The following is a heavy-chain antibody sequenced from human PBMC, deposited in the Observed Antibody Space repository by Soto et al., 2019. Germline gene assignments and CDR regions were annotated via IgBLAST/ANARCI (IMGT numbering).Heavy chain of an antibody. V-gene: IGHV1-69*12. CDR2: IIPIFGTA. CDR3: ARDCSGGSCYSGLRYYYGMDV. J-gene: IGHJ6*02. CDR1: GGTFSSYA. Sequence: QVQLVQSGAEVKKPGSSVKVSCKASGGTFSSYAISWVRQAPGQGLEWMGGIIPIFGTANYAQKFQGRVTITADEPTXXAXMXXSSLRSEDTAVYYCARDCSGGSCYSGLRYYYGMDVWGQGTTVTVSS. D-gene: IGHD2-15*01.